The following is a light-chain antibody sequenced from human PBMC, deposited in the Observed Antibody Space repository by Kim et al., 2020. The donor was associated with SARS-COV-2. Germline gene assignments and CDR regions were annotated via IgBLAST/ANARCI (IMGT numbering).Light chain of an antibody. CDR2: AAS. J-gene: IGKJ1*01. V-gene: IGKV1-27*01. Sequence: ASVGDRVTITCRARQGISNYLAWYQQRPGKVPKLLLYAASALRSGVPSRFSGSGSGTDFTLTITSLQPEDVAVYYCQQCKGAPWTFGHGTKVDIK. CDR1: QGISNY. CDR3: QQCKGAPWT.